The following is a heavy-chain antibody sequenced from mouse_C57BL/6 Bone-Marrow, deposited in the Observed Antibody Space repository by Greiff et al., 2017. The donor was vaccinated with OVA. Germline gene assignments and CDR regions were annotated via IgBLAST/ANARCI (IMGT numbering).Heavy chain of an antibody. J-gene: IGHJ2*01. V-gene: IGHV1-81*01. Sequence: VQLQQSGAELARPGASVKLSCKASGYTFTSYGISWVKQRTGQGLEWIGEIYPRSGNTYYNEKFKGKATLTADKSSSTAYMELRSLTSEDSAVYFCARRDYYGSSYKDYWGQGTTLTVSS. D-gene: IGHD1-1*01. CDR3: ARRDYYGSSYKDY. CDR2: IYPRSGNT. CDR1: GYTFTSYG.